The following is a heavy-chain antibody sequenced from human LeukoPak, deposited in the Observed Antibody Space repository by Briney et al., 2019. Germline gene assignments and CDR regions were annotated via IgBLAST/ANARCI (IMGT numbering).Heavy chain of an antibody. J-gene: IGHJ4*02. CDR3: ARESDSSGYYDY. D-gene: IGHD3-22*01. Sequence: RGSPRLSCAASGFSFSNFYMSWIRQAPGKGLEWVSYISSSSTYTNSADSVRGRFTISRDNAKNSLYLQMNSLRVEDTAVYYCARESDSSGYYDYWGQGTMVTVSS. CDR2: ISSSSTYT. CDR1: GFSFSNFY. V-gene: IGHV3-11*06.